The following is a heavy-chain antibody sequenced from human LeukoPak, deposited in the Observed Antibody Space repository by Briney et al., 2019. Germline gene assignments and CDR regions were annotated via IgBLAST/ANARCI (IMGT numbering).Heavy chain of an antibody. CDR1: GYTFTSYG. V-gene: IGHV1-18*01. D-gene: IGHD3-10*01. Sequence: ASVKVSCKASGYTFTSYGISWARQAPGQGLEWMGWISAYNGNTNYAQKLQGRVTMTTDTSTSTAYMELRSLRSDDTAVYYCARDEAITMVRGVIKYYYYGMDVWGQGTTVTVSS. CDR3: ARDEAITMVRGVIKYYYYGMDV. CDR2: ISAYNGNT. J-gene: IGHJ6*02.